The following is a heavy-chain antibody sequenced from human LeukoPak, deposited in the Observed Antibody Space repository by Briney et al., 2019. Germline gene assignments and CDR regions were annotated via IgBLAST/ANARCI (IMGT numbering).Heavy chain of an antibody. Sequence: RSSETLSLTCTVSGGSINSFYWSWIRQPPGKGLEWIGYIYYTGGTNYNPSLKSRVTISVDTSENQFSLKLSSVTAADTAVYYCARDPGIRRSEMRFDYWGQGTLVTVSS. V-gene: IGHV4-59*12. CDR3: ARDPGIRRSEMRFDY. CDR2: IYYTGGT. J-gene: IGHJ4*02. CDR1: GGSINSFY. D-gene: IGHD3-10*01.